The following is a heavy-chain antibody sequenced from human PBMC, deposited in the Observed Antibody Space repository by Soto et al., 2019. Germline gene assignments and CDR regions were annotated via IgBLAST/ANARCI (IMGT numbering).Heavy chain of an antibody. V-gene: IGHV3-33*01. Sequence: QVQLVESGGGVVQPGGSLRLSCAASGFTFNNYGMHWVRQAPGKGLEWVAVIWNDGSGYYYANSVKGRFTISRDNSKNTLYLQRSSLRAEDTAVYFCARRQISPPTRGAAAARGGMDVWGHGTTVTVS. CDR3: ARRQISPPTRGAAAARGGMDV. D-gene: IGHD6-13*01. CDR1: GFTFNNYG. J-gene: IGHJ6*02. CDR2: IWNDGSGY.